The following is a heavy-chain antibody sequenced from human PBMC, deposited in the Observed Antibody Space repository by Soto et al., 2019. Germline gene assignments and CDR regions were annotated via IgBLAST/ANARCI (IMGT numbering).Heavy chain of an antibody. CDR3: ARGRIAAAGTAGFDP. D-gene: IGHD6-13*01. V-gene: IGHV1-8*01. Sequence: GASVKVSCKSSGYTFTSYDINWARQATGQGLEWMGWMNPNSGNTGYAQKFQGRVTMTRNSSISTDYMELSSLRSEDTAVYYCARGRIAAAGTAGFDPWGQGTLVTGSS. J-gene: IGHJ5*02. CDR1: GYTFTSYD. CDR2: MNPNSGNT.